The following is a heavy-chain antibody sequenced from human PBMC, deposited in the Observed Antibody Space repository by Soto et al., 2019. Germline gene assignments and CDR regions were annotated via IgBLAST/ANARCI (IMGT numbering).Heavy chain of an antibody. CDR1: GYSFTSYA. V-gene: IGHV1-3*01. Sequence: ASVKGSCKASGYSFTSYAMHWVRQAPGQRLEWMGWINAGNGNTKYSQRFQGRVTITRDTSASTAYMELSSLRSEDTAVYYCARGGYDIHYYYYGMDVWGQGTTVTVSS. D-gene: IGHD5-12*01. CDR2: INAGNGNT. J-gene: IGHJ6*02. CDR3: ARGGYDIHYYYYGMDV.